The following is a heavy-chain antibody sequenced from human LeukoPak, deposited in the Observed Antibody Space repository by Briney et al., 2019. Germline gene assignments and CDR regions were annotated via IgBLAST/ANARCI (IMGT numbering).Heavy chain of an antibody. Sequence: PSETLSLTCTVSGGSISSSSYYWGWIRQPPGKGLEWIGSIYYSGSTYYNPSLKSRVTISVDTSKNQFSLKLSSVTAADTAVYYCARSRDMVRGAPNWFDPWGQGTLVTVSS. CDR3: ARSRDMVRGAPNWFDP. D-gene: IGHD3-10*01. CDR2: IYYSGST. V-gene: IGHV4-39*07. J-gene: IGHJ5*02. CDR1: GGSISSSSYY.